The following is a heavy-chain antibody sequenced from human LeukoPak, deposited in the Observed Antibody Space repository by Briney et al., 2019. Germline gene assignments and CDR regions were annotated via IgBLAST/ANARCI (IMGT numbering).Heavy chain of an antibody. CDR1: GFSFITYG. CDR2: IGGDDST. D-gene: IGHD1-26*01. CDR3: AKDSHSGYFDY. Sequence: GTSLRLSCAASGFSFITYGMSWVRQPPGKGLEWVSGIGGDDSTYYADSLEGRFTISRDTSKNTLFLQINNLRAGDTAVYYCAKDSHSGYFDYWGQGTLVTVSS. V-gene: IGHV3-23*01. J-gene: IGHJ4*02.